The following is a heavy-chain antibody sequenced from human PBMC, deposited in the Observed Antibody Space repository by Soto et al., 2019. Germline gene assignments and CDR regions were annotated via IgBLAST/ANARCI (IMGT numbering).Heavy chain of an antibody. J-gene: IGHJ5*02. CDR2: ISAYNGNT. CDR3: ASYLAAAGKEDWFDP. D-gene: IGHD6-13*01. Sequence: GASVKVSCKASGYTFTSYGISWVRQAPGQGLEWMGWISAYNGNTNYAQKLQGRVTMTTDTSTSTAYMELRSLRSDDTAVYYCASYLAAAGKEDWFDPWGQGTLVTVSS. V-gene: IGHV1-18*01. CDR1: GYTFTSYG.